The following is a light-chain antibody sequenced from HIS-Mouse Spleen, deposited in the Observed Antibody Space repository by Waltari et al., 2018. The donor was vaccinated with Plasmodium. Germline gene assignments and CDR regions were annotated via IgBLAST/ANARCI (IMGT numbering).Light chain of an antibody. Sequence: SYELTQPPSVSVSPGQTARITCSGDALPKQYAYWYQQKPGQAPVLVIYKERERPSGIPERVSGSSSGTTVTLTISGVQAEDEADYYCQSADSSGTYRVFGGGTKLTVL. CDR3: QSADSSGTYRV. CDR2: KER. CDR1: ALPKQY. V-gene: IGLV3-25*03. J-gene: IGLJ2*01.